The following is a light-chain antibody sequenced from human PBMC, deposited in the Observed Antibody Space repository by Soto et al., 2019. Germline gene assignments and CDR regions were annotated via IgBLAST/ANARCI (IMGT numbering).Light chain of an antibody. CDR1: SSNIGAGYD. Sequence: QPVLTQPPSVSGAPGQRVTISCTGSSSNIGAGYDVHWYQQLPGTAPKLLIYGNSNRPSGVPDRFSGSKSGTSASPAITGLQAEDEADYYCQSYDSSLSRVFGGGTKLTVL. CDR2: GNS. CDR3: QSYDSSLSRV. J-gene: IGLJ2*01. V-gene: IGLV1-40*01.